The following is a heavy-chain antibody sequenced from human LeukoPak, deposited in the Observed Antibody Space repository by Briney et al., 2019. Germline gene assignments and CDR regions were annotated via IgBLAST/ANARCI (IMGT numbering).Heavy chain of an antibody. J-gene: IGHJ5*02. CDR3: GRDKSGGYYYWFDP. D-gene: IGHD3-22*01. CDR2: ISDDETYK. V-gene: IGHV3-30*14. Sequence: AGGSLRLSCAASGFTFNSYSMHWVRQAPGKGLEWVTAISDDETYKFYADSVKGRFTISRDNFKNTLYLQMNSLRAEDTAVYYCGRDKSGGYYYWFDPWGQGTLVTVSS. CDR1: GFTFNSYS.